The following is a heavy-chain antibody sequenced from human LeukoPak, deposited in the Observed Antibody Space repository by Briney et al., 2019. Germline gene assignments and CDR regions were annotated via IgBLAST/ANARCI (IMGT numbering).Heavy chain of an antibody. V-gene: IGHV4-4*07. CDR3: ARNFNGAAAGYYYYYMDV. J-gene: IGHJ6*03. D-gene: IGHD6-13*01. Sequence: PSETLSLTCTVSGGSISSYYWSWIRQPAGKGLEWIGRIYTSGSTNYNPSLKSRVTMSVDTSKNQFSLKLSSVTAADTAVYYCARNFNGAAAGYYYYYMDVWGKGTTVTVSS. CDR1: GGSISSYY. CDR2: IYTSGST.